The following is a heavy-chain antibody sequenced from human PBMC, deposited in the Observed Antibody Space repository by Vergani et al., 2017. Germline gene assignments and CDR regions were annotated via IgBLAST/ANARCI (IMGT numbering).Heavy chain of an antibody. CDR3: AREVGGY. J-gene: IGHJ4*02. CDR2: IYHTGSA. V-gene: IGHV4-38-2*02. Sequence: QVQLLESGPGLLKPSETLSLTCSVSGYSITSGYYWGWIRQPPGRGLEWLGSIYHTGSAYYNPSLKSRVTVSVDTSMNQVSLKLKSVTAADTAVYYCAREVGGYWGQGILVTVSS. CDR1: GYSITSGYY. D-gene: IGHD1-26*01.